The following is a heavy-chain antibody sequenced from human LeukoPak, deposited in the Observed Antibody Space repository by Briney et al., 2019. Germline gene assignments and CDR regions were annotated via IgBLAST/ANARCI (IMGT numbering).Heavy chain of an antibody. CDR3: ARVSEAQVVTAINWYFDL. V-gene: IGHV4-59*01. Sequence: SETLSLTCTVSGGSISSYYWSWIRQPPGKGLEWIGYIYYSGSTNYNPSLKSRVTISVDTSKNQFSLKLSSVTAADTAVYFCARVSEAQVVTAINWYFDLWGRGTLVTASS. D-gene: IGHD2-21*02. CDR1: GGSISSYY. J-gene: IGHJ2*01. CDR2: IYYSGST.